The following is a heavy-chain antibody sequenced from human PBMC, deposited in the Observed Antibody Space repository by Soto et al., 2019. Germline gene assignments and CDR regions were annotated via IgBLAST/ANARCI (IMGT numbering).Heavy chain of an antibody. Sequence: QVQLVQSGPEVKKPGASAKVSCKTSGYTFTSYGISWVRQAPGQGLEWMGWITTDKGKTTYAQKFQGRVTMTTDTSTSTGYMELRSLRSDDTAVYYCATRSPAFDYWGQGTLVTVSS. CDR3: ATRSPAFDY. V-gene: IGHV1-18*01. CDR2: ITTDKGKT. J-gene: IGHJ4*02. CDR1: GYTFTSYG.